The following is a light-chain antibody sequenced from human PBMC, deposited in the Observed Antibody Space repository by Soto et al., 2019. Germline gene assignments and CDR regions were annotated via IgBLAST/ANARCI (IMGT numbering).Light chain of an antibody. V-gene: IGKV1-5*01. CDR2: DAS. Sequence: DIQMTQSPSTLSASVLDRFTITCRASQSASTFLAWYQQKPGQAPKLLIYDASTLQSGVPSRFSASGSGTEFALTISGLQPDDFAVYYCQQYNRYAVTFGQGTKVDIK. J-gene: IGKJ1*01. CDR3: QQYNRYAVT. CDR1: QSASTF.